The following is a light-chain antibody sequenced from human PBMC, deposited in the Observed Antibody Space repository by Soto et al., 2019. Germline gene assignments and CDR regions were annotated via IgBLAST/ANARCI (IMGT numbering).Light chain of an antibody. CDR1: QDIRDD. Sequence: AIQMTQSPSSLSASVGDRVTITCRARQDIRDDLGWYQQKPGKAPKLLIYATSTLQSGVPSRFSGSASGTDFTLTISSLQPEDFATYYCLQDYNFPYTFGQGTKLEIK. V-gene: IGKV1-6*01. CDR3: LQDYNFPYT. J-gene: IGKJ2*01. CDR2: ATS.